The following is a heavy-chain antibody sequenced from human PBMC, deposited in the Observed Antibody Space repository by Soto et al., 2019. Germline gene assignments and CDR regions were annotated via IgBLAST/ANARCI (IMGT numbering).Heavy chain of an antibody. CDR1: GFTFSSYW. CDR2: IKQDGSEK. J-gene: IGHJ4*02. D-gene: IGHD4-17*01. CDR3: ARDPFYYGVFDY. V-gene: IGHV3-7*01. Sequence: GGSLRLSCGASGFTFSSYWMSWVRQSPGKGLEWVANIKQDGSEKYYVDSVKGRFTISRDNAKNSLYLQMNSLRAEDTAVYYCARDPFYYGVFDYWGQGTLVTVSS.